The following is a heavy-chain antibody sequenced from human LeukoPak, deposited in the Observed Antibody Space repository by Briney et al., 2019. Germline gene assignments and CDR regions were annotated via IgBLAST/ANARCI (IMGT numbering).Heavy chain of an antibody. CDR1: GFSFSTHA. CDR2: ISSNGGNK. D-gene: IGHD2-15*01. CDR3: ARGFCNVDSCFEGTFGY. J-gene: IGHJ4*02. Sequence: PGGSLRLSCAASGFSFSTHAMHWVRQAPGKGLEYVSGISSNGGNKYYADSVKGRFTISRDNSKNMVYLQVGSLRPEDMAVYYCARGFCNVDSCFEGTFGYWGQGTLVTVSS. V-gene: IGHV3-64*02.